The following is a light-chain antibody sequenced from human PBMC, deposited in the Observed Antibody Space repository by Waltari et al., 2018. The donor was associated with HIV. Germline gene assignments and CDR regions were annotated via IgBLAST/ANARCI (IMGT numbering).Light chain of an antibody. CDR3: QQYYNTPWT. V-gene: IGKV4-1*01. CDR1: QTVLSDSTHKNY. Sequence: DIILTQSPDTLAVSLGDRATIHCRFSQTVLSDSTHKNYLSWYQQKPGQPPKLLLYWASARESGVPARFSGSGSATDFTLTITDFQAEDAAIYFCQQYYNTPWTFGQGTRADIK. CDR2: WAS. J-gene: IGKJ1*01.